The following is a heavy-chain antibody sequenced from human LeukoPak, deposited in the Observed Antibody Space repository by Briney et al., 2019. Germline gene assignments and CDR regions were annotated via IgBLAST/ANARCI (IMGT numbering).Heavy chain of an antibody. V-gene: IGHV1-18*01. J-gene: IGHJ4*02. CDR3: ARVSDTSMVTPGFDS. Sequence: GASVKVSCKTSGYNFNRYTITWVRQAPEQGLEWMGWVSTSNGDTNYAEKFQGRVTMTTETVTKTAYMELRRLTSGDTAMYYCARVSDTSMVTPGFDSWGQGTLVTVSS. CDR1: GYNFNRYT. CDR2: VSTSNGDT. D-gene: IGHD5-18*01.